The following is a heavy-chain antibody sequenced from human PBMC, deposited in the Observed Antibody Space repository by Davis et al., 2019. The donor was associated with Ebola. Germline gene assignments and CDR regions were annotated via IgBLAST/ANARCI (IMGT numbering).Heavy chain of an antibody. J-gene: IGHJ4*02. CDR2: INAGNGNT. D-gene: IGHD3-9*01. CDR1: GYTFTSYA. Sequence: AASVKVSCKASGYTFTSYAMHWVRQAPGQRLEWMGWINAGNGNTKYSQKFQGRVTITRDTSASTAYMELSSLRSEDTAVYYCARDRDPYYDIMIGYSPIDYWGQGTLVTVSS. V-gene: IGHV1-3*01. CDR3: ARDRDPYYDIMIGYSPIDY.